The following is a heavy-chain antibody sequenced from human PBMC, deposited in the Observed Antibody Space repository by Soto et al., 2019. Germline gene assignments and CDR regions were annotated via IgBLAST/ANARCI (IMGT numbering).Heavy chain of an antibody. V-gene: IGHV1-46*01. CDR3: ARGGDILTGSLDNWFDP. CDR1: GYTFTSYY. D-gene: IGHD3-9*01. Sequence: ASVKVSCKASGYTFTSYYMHWVRQAPGQGLEWMGIINPSGGSTSYAQKFQGRVTMTRDTSTSTVYMELSSLRSEDTAVYYCARGGDILTGSLDNWFDPWGQGTLVTSPQ. CDR2: INPSGGST. J-gene: IGHJ5*02.